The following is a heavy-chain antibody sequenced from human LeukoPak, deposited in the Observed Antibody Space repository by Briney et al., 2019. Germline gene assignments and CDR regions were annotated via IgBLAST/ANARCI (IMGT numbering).Heavy chain of an antibody. Sequence: ASVKVSCKASGYTFINYDISWVRQATGQGLEWMGWMNPNTGNTGYAQKFQGRATITRDTSTNTAYMELTGLTSEGTAVYYCARGGAVAGHNWFDPWGQGTLVTVSS. J-gene: IGHJ5*02. CDR1: GYTFINYD. CDR3: ARGGAVAGHNWFDP. D-gene: IGHD6-13*01. CDR2: MNPNTGNT. V-gene: IGHV1-8*03.